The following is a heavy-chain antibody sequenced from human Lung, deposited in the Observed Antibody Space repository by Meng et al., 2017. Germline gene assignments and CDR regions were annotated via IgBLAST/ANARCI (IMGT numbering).Heavy chain of an antibody. Sequence: VQLVDSWAEVKKPGASLKVSCNPSGYNFPDYYIHWVRRAPGQGLEWVGRINPKSGDTHYAQRFQGRVTMTGDTSISTAYMELSGLRSDDTAMYYCARDEDISAAGKLFGDYWGQGTLVTVSS. V-gene: IGHV1-2*06. J-gene: IGHJ4*02. CDR1: GYNFPDYY. CDR3: ARDEDISAAGKLFGDY. D-gene: IGHD6-13*01. CDR2: INPKSGDT.